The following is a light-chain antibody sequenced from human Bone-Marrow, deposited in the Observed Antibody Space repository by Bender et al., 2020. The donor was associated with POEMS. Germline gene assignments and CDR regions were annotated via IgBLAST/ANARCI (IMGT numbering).Light chain of an antibody. J-gene: IGLJ2*01. CDR3: CSYTGSWTLV. CDR2: ESN. V-gene: IGLV2-23*01. Sequence: QSALTQPASVSGSPGQSITLSCTGTSSDIGAYTLVSWYQQHPGKAPKLLIFESNKRPSGISDRFSGSKSGNTASLTISGLQAEDEADYYCCSYTGSWTLVFGGGTKLTVL. CDR1: SSDIGAYTL.